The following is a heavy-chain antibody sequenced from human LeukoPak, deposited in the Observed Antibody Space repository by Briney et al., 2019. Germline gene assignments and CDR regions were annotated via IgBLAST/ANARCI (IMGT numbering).Heavy chain of an antibody. CDR2: IYYTGT. CDR3: ASRKLGNDY. Sequence: SETLSLTCTVSGASITDYFWSWIRQSPGKGLEWIGYIYYTGTSYNPSLKSRVTISADTSKNQFSLKLISVTAADTAVYYCASRKLGNDYWGQGTLVTVSS. CDR1: GASITDYF. V-gene: IGHV4-59*01. D-gene: IGHD7-27*01. J-gene: IGHJ4*02.